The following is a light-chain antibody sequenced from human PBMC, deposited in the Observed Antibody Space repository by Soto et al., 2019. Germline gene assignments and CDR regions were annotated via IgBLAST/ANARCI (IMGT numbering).Light chain of an antibody. J-gene: IGLJ2*01. V-gene: IGLV1-51*01. Sequence: QSVLTQPPSVSAAPGQKVTISCSGSSSNIDNNFVSWYQQLPGTAPKLLIYDNYKRPSGIPDRFSGSKSGTSATLGITGLQTGDGADYYCGTWDSSLSAVVFGGGTKLTVL. CDR1: SSNIDNNF. CDR2: DNY. CDR3: GTWDSSLSAVV.